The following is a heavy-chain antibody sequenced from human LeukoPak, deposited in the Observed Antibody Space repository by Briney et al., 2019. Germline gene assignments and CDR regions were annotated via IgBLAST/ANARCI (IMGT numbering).Heavy chain of an antibody. Sequence: SETLSLTCTVSGGSISSYYWSWIRQPPGKGLEWIGYIYYSGSTNYNPSLKSRVTISVDTSKNQFSLKLSSVTAADTAVYYCARGKSEFNLIFDYWGQGTLVTVSS. CDR2: IYYSGST. J-gene: IGHJ4*02. CDR1: GGSISSYY. D-gene: IGHD3-10*01. CDR3: ARGKSEFNLIFDY. V-gene: IGHV4-59*01.